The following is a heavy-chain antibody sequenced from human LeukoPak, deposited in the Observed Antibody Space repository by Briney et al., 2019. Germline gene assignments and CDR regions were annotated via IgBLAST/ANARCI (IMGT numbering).Heavy chain of an antibody. CDR2: IHTSGNT. Sequence: SQTLSLTCTVSGGSISSGSYCWSWIRQPAGKGLEWIGHIHTSGNTNYNPSLKSRVTISVDTSKNQFSLKLSSVTAADTAVYYCARGLVYSWTYYYDSSGYRFDYWGQGTLVTVSS. J-gene: IGHJ4*02. D-gene: IGHD3-22*01. V-gene: IGHV4-61*09. CDR1: GGSISSGSYC. CDR3: ARGLVYSWTYYYDSSGYRFDY.